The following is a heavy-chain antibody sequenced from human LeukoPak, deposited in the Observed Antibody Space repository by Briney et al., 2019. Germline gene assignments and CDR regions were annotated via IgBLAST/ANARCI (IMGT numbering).Heavy chain of an antibody. D-gene: IGHD3-3*01. V-gene: IGHV3-21*01. Sequence: GGSLRLSCAASGFTFSNYGMNWVRQAPGKGLEWVSSISSGSSYIYYADSVKGRFTISRDNANNSLYLQMNSLRAEDTAVYYCARWDSSGFWSGYTYYFDYWGQGTLVTVSS. CDR2: ISSGSSYI. J-gene: IGHJ4*02. CDR1: GFTFSNYG. CDR3: ARWDSSGFWSGYTYYFDY.